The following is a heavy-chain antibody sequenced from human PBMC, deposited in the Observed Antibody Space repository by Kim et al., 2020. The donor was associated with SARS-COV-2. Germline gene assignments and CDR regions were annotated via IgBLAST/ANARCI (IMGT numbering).Heavy chain of an antibody. V-gene: IGHV4-34*01. D-gene: IGHD3-10*01. CDR3: ARAALWFGGAYFDY. Sequence: NPSLKSRVTISVDTSKNQFSLKLSSVTAADTAVYYCARAALWFGGAYFDYWGQGTLVTVSS. J-gene: IGHJ4*02.